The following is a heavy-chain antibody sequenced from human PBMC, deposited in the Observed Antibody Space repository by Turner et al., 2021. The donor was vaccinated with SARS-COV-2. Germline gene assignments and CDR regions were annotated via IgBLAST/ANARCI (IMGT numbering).Heavy chain of an antibody. CDR2: FDPEDGET. CDR1: GYTLTELS. CDR3: ATGYQLRVNWFDP. V-gene: IGHV1-24*01. J-gene: IGHJ5*02. Sequence: QVQLVQSGAEVKKPGASVKVSCKLSGYTLTELSMYWVRQAPGKGREWMGGFDPEDGETIYAQKCQGRVTMTEDTSTDTAYMELSSLRSEDTAVYYCATGYQLRVNWFDPWGQGTLVTVSS. D-gene: IGHD2-2*01.